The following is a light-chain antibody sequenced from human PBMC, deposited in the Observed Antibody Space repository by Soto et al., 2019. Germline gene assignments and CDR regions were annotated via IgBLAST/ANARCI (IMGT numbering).Light chain of an antibody. J-gene: IGKJ4*01. V-gene: IGKV3-11*01. CDR2: DAS. Sequence: EIVLTQSPATLSLSPGERAALSCRASQGVGRFLAWYQQKPGQAPRLLIYDASNRATGIPAWFSGSGSETDFTLAIDNLEPEDFAVYYCQQRGGWPLTFGGGTKVEIK. CDR3: QQRGGWPLT. CDR1: QGVGRF.